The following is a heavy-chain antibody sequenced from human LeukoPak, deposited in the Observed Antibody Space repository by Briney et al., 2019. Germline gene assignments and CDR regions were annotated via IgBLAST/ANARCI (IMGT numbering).Heavy chain of an antibody. D-gene: IGHD2-8*01. Sequence: PSETLSLTCTVPEGSISNYFWSWIRQPPGKGLEWIGYIYYTGITNSNPSLKSRVTISMDTSKNQFSLNLRSVTAADTAVYYCARHGRMVIMSKFSTGIDQWGQGTLVTVSS. CDR1: EGSISNYF. CDR2: IYYTGIT. CDR3: ARHGRMVIMSKFSTGIDQ. V-gene: IGHV4-59*08. J-gene: IGHJ4*02.